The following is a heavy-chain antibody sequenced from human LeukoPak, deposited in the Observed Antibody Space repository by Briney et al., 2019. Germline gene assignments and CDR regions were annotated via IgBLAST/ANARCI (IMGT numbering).Heavy chain of an antibody. Sequence: SETLSLTCTVSGGSISSGSYYWSWIRQPAGKGLEWIGRICTSGSTNYNPSLKSRVTISVDRSKNQFSLKLSSVTAADTAVYYCARAPGEQLVGGGFDYWGQGTLVTVSS. CDR1: GGSISSGSYY. D-gene: IGHD6-6*01. CDR3: ARAPGEQLVGGGFDY. CDR2: ICTSGST. V-gene: IGHV4-61*02. J-gene: IGHJ4*02.